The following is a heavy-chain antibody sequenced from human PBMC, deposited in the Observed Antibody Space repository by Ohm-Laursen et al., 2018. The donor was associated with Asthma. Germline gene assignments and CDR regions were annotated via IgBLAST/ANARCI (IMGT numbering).Heavy chain of an antibody. J-gene: IGHJ6*02. V-gene: IGHV1-69*01. CDR2: IIPIFGTA. CDR3: ARSGWPVDGMDV. CDR1: GGTFSSYA. D-gene: IGHD1-26*01. Sequence: SSVKVSCKASGGTFSSYAISWVRQAPGQGLEWMGGIIPIFGTANYAQKFQGRVTITADESTSTAYMELSSLRSEDTAVYYCARSGWPVDGMDVWGQGTTVTVSS.